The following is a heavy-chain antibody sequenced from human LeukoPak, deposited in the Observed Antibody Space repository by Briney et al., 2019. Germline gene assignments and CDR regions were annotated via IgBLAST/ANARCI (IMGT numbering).Heavy chain of an antibody. Sequence: GGSLRLSCAASGCTFSNAWMSWVRQAPGKGLKWVAVISYDGSNKYYADSVKGRFTISRDNSKNTLYLQMNSLRAEDTAVYYCAKGSRTGYSSSWFDYWGQGTLVTVSS. J-gene: IGHJ4*02. CDR3: AKGSRTGYSSSWFDY. CDR1: GCTFSNAW. CDR2: ISYDGSNK. V-gene: IGHV3-30-3*01. D-gene: IGHD6-13*01.